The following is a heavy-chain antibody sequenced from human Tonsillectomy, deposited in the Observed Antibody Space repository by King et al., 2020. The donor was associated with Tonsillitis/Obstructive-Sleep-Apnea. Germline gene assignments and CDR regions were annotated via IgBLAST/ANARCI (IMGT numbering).Heavy chain of an antibody. J-gene: IGHJ6*03. CDR3: ARGPGEGSYYMDV. V-gene: IGHV4-34*01. D-gene: IGHD3-10*01. Sequence: VQLPQWGAGLLKPSETLSLTCAVYGGSFSGYYWSWICQPPGKGLEWIGEINHSGSTNYNPSLKSRVTISVDTSKNQFSLKLSSVTAADTAVYYCARGPGEGSYYMDVWGKGTTVTVSS. CDR2: INHSGST. CDR1: GGSFSGYY.